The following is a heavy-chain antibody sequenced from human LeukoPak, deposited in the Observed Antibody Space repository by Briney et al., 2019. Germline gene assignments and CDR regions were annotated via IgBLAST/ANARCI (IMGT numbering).Heavy chain of an antibody. CDR2: IIPIFGTA. CDR1: GYTLTELS. Sequence: SAKVSCKVSGYTLTELSMHWVRQAPGQGLEWMGGIIPIFGTANYAQKFQGRVTITADESTSTAYMELSSLRSEDTAVYYCARVVGIAVAEYYFDYWGQGTLVTVSS. D-gene: IGHD6-19*01. CDR3: ARVVGIAVAEYYFDY. J-gene: IGHJ4*02. V-gene: IGHV1-69*13.